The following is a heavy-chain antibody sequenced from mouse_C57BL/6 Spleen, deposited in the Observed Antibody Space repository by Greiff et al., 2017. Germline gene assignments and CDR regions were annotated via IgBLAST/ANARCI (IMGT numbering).Heavy chain of an antibody. D-gene: IGHD4-1*01. V-gene: IGHV3-6*01. Sequence: EVKLVESGPGLVKPSQSLFLTCSVTGYSITSGYYWNWIRQFPGNKLEWMGYISYDGSNNYNPSLKNRISITRDTSKNQFFLKLNSVTTEDTATYYCARGTGTGRFAYWGQGTLVTVSA. CDR1: GYSITSGYY. CDR2: ISYDGSN. J-gene: IGHJ3*01. CDR3: ARGTGTGRFAY.